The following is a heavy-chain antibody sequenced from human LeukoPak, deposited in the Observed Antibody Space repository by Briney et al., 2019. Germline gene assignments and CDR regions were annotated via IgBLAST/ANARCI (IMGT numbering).Heavy chain of an antibody. V-gene: IGHV1-18*01. CDR2: ISAYNGNT. CDR3: ARDGYSSSWYETDY. Sequence: GASVKVSCKASGYTFTSYGISWVRQAPGQGLEWMGWISAYNGNTNYAQKLQGRVTMTTDTSTSTAYMELRSLKSDDTAVYYCARDGYSSSWYETDYWGQETLVTVSS. J-gene: IGHJ4*02. CDR1: GYTFTSYG. D-gene: IGHD6-13*01.